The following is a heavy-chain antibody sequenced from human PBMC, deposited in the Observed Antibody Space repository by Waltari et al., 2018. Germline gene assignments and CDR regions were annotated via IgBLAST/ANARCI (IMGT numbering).Heavy chain of an antibody. CDR3: ASQWLVYTLYFDY. V-gene: IGHV3-23*01. CDR1: GFTFSSYA. Sequence: EVQLLESGGGLVQPGGSLRLSCAASGFTFSSYAMSWVRQAQGKGLEWVSAISGSGGSTYYADSVKGRFTISRDNSKNTLYLQMNSLRAEDTAVYYCASQWLVYTLYFDYWGQGTLVTVSS. D-gene: IGHD6-19*01. J-gene: IGHJ4*02. CDR2: ISGSGGST.